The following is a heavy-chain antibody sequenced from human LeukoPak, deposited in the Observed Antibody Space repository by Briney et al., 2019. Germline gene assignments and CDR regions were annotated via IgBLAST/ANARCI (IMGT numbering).Heavy chain of an antibody. CDR1: GYTFTGYN. Sequence: GASLRVSCTASGYTFTGYNMHWVRQAPGQGLEWVGWINPNSGDTNYAHTLQGRVTMSRDKSISTAYLQLSSLRSDDTAVYYCASDGTLLSIWYQQPPFDPWGQGTLVTVSS. CDR2: INPNSGDT. J-gene: IGHJ5*02. CDR3: ASDGTLLSIWYQQPPFDP. V-gene: IGHV1-2*02. D-gene: IGHD2-2*01.